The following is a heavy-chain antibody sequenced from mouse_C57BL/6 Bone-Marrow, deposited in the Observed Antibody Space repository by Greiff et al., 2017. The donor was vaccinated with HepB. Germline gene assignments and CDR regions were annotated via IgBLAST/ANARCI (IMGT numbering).Heavy chain of an antibody. D-gene: IGHD4-1*01. V-gene: IGHV3-6*01. CDR1: GYSITSGYY. CDR2: ISYDGSN. J-gene: IGHJ2*01. Sequence: EVKLQESGPGLVKPSQSLSLTCSVTGYSITSGYYWNWIRQFPGNKLEWMGYISYDGSNNYNPSLTNRISITRDTSKNQFFLKLNSVTTEDTATYYCARRGNWFDYWGQGTTLTVSS. CDR3: ARRGNWFDY.